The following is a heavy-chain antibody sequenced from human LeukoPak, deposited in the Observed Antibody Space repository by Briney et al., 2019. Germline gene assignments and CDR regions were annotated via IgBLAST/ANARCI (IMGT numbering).Heavy chain of an antibody. V-gene: IGHV1-69*04. J-gene: IGHJ2*01. D-gene: IGHD5-24*01. Sequence: GASVKVSCKASGGTFSSYAISWVRQAPGQGLEWMGRIIPILGIANYAQKFQGRVTITADKSTSTAYMELSSLRSEDTAVYYCARGHRRDGYNYLDLWGRGTLVTVSS. CDR2: IIPILGIA. CDR3: ARGHRRDGYNYLDL. CDR1: GGTFSSYA.